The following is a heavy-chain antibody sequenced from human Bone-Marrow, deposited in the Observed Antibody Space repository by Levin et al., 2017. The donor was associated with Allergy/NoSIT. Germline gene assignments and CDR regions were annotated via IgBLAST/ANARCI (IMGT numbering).Heavy chain of an antibody. CDR2: ISSSSSTI. V-gene: IGHV3-48*02. D-gene: IGHD3-3*01. CDR1: GFTFSSYS. CDR3: ARDPYYDFWSGYSQKNYYYYYGMDV. J-gene: IGHJ6*02. Sequence: GGSLRLSCAASGFTFSSYSMNWVRQAPGKGLEWVSYISSSSSTIYYADSVKGRFTISRDNAKNSLYLQMNSLRDEDTAVYYCARDPYYDFWSGYSQKNYYYYYGMDVWGQGTTVTVSS.